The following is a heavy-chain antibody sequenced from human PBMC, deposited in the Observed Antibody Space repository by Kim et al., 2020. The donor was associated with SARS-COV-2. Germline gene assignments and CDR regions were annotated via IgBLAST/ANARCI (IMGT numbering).Heavy chain of an antibody. J-gene: IGHJ6*04. Sequence: YAASVKGRFTIARDKPKNTLYLLMNSTRAEDTDVYYCARSRVDYYYGMDVWGEGATVTVSS. CDR3: ARSRVDYYYGMDV. V-gene: IGHV3-53*01. D-gene: IGHD2-15*01.